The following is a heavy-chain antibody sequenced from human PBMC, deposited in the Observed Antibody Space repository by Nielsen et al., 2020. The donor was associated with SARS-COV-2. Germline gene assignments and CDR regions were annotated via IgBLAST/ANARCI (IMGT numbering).Heavy chain of an antibody. CDR2: IIPILGIA. V-gene: IGHV1-69*04. J-gene: IGHJ6*02. Sequence: WVRQAPGQGLEWMGRIIPILGIANYAQKFQGRVTMTRDTSTSTVYMELSSLRSEDTAVYYCARDLQPYGMDVWGQGTTVTVSS. CDR3: ARDLQPYGMDV. D-gene: IGHD4-11*01.